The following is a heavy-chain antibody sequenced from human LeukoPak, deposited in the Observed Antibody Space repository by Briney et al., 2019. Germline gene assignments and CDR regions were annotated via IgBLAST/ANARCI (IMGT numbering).Heavy chain of an antibody. Sequence: PGGSLRLSCAASGFTFSSYGMHWVRQAPGKGPEWVAFIRYDGSNKYYADSVKGRFTISRDNSKNTLYLQMNSLRAEDTAVYYCAKLIQLERSVDAFDIWGQGTMVTVSS. CDR1: GFTFSSYG. CDR3: AKLIQLERSVDAFDI. J-gene: IGHJ3*02. D-gene: IGHD1-1*01. CDR2: IRYDGSNK. V-gene: IGHV3-30*02.